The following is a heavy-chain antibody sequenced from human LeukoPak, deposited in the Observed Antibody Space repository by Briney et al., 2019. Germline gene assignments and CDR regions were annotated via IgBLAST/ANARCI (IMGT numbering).Heavy chain of an antibody. CDR1: GYTFTSYG. J-gene: IGHJ4*02. D-gene: IGHD3-10*01. CDR3: ARASSMVRGVIGSDY. CDR2: ISAYNGNT. Sequence: GASVKVSCKASGYTFTSYGISWVRQAPGQGLEWMGWISAYNGNTNYVQKLQGRVTMTTDTSTSTAYMELRSLRSDDTAVYYCARASSMVRGVIGSDYWGQGTLVTVSS. V-gene: IGHV1-18*01.